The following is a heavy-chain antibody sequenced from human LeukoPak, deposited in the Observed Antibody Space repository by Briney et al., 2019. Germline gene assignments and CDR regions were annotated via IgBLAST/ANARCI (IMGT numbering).Heavy chain of an antibody. V-gene: IGHV1-2*02. J-gene: IGHJ6*03. CDR1: GYTFTGYC. CDR2: INPNNCAT. CDR3: ARDVVVVVGASRSNFYFYMDV. Sequence: GASVKVSCKASGYTFTGYCIHWVRQAPGQGLEWMGWINPNNCATNYAQKFQGRITMTRDTSITTAYMELSSLRSDDTAIYYCARDVVVVVGASRSNFYFYMDVWGKGTTVTVSS. D-gene: IGHD2-15*01.